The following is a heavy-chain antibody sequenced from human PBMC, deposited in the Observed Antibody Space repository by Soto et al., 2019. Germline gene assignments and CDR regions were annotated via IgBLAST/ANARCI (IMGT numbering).Heavy chain of an antibody. CDR3: ARVRVDASRGRHPPRRYYVMDG. D-gene: IGHD3-10*01. J-gene: IGHJ6*02. CDR1: GYTFTSYG. CDR2: ISPYNGNR. Sequence: QAQLVQSGDEVKEPGASVKVSCKTSGYTFTSYGVSWVRQAPGQGLEWMGWISPYNGNRNYAQKFQGRVTMTTVTSTSTAYMEVRSLRSDDTAGVCGARVRVDASRGRHPPRRYYVMDGWGQGTTVSVYS. V-gene: IGHV1-18*01.